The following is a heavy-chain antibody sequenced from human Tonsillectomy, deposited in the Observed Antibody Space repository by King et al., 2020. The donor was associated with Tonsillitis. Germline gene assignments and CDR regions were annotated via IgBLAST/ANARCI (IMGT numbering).Heavy chain of an antibody. CDR2: IDTAGDT. J-gene: IGHJ2*01. D-gene: IGHD3-10*01. CDR3: AREVVWGDWYFDL. V-gene: IGHV3-13*01. CDR1: GFTFSSYD. Sequence: VQLVESGGGLVQPGGSLRLSCVASGFTFSSYDMHWVRQTTEKGLEWVSAIDTAGDTYYPGSVKGRFTISRENAKSSLYLQMNSLRAEDTAVYYCAREVVWGDWYFDLWGRGTLVTVSS.